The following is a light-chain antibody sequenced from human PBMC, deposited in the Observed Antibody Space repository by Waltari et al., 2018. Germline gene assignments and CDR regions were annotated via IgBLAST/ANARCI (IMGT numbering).Light chain of an antibody. CDR1: QDIASY. CDR2: FGS. V-gene: IGKV1-39*01. Sequence: DIQMTQSPSSLSTSLGDRVTISCQASQDIASYLNWYQQKAGKAPKLLITFGSTLQSGVSSRFSGSGSGTDFTLTITNVQPEDSAYYYCQLSYTTPHTFGQGTKVEIK. CDR3: QLSYTTPHT. J-gene: IGKJ2*01.